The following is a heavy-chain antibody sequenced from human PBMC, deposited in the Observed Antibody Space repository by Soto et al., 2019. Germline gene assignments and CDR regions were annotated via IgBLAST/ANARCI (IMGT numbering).Heavy chain of an antibody. CDR2: ISYDGSNK. D-gene: IGHD3-3*01. Sequence: GGSLRLSCAASGFTFSSYAMHWVRQAPGKGLEWVAVISYDGSNKYYADSVKGRFTISRDNSKNTLYLQMNSLRAEDTAVYYCARDMSGSLWSGYFPTTDYYYYGMDVWGQGTTVTVSS. J-gene: IGHJ6*02. CDR1: GFTFSSYA. V-gene: IGHV3-30-3*01. CDR3: ARDMSGSLWSGYFPTTDYYYYGMDV.